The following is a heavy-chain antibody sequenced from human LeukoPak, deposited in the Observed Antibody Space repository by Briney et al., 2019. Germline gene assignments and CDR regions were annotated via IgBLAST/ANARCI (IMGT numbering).Heavy chain of an antibody. D-gene: IGHD3-22*01. CDR1: GFTFSSYW. CDR3: ARVSLYYYDSSGYAY. Sequence: GGSLRLSCAASGFTFSSYWMHSVRHAPGKGLVWVSRINSDGSSTSYADSVKGRFTISRDNAKNTLYLQMNSLRAEDTAVYYCARVSLYYYDSSGYAYWGQGTLVTVSS. V-gene: IGHV3-74*01. J-gene: IGHJ4*02. CDR2: INSDGSST.